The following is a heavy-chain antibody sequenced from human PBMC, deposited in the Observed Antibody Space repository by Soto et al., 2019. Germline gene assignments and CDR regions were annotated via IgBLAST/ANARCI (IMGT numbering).Heavy chain of an antibody. V-gene: IGHV1-69*01. Sequence: QVQLVQSGAEVKKPGSSVKLSCKTSVGTFRNYAINWVRQAPGQGLEWMGGSIPVFGTANYAQTFQGRFTITADESTSTADIELSSLRSEETAVYYCAIPLPKQQLVRGAFDHWGQGTLVTVAS. CDR1: VGTFRNYA. CDR3: AIPLPKQQLVRGAFDH. D-gene: IGHD6-13*01. CDR2: SIPVFGTA. J-gene: IGHJ4*02.